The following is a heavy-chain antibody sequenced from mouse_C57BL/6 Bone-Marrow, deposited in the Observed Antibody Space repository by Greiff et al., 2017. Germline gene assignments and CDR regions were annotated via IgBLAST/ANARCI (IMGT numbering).Heavy chain of an antibody. CDR2: INPNNGGT. V-gene: IGHV1-26*01. D-gene: IGHD2-3*01. Sequence: EVKLQQSGPELVKPGASVKISCKASGYTFTDYYMNWVKQSHGKSLEWIGDINPNNGGTSYNQKFKGKATLTVDKSSSTAYMELRSLTSEDSAVYYCARDAGYYDAGLDYWGQGTTLTVSS. CDR1: GYTFTDYY. J-gene: IGHJ2*01. CDR3: ARDAGYYDAGLDY.